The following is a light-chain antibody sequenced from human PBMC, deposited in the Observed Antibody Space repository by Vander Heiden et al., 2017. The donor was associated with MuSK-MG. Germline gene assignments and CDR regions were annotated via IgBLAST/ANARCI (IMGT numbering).Light chain of an antibody. CDR2: AAS. J-gene: IGKJ2*01. Sequence: DIQMTQSPSSLFASVGDRVTITCRASQSISSYLNWYQQKPGKAPKLLIYAASSLKSGVPSRFSGSGSGTDFTLTIIRLQPEDFATYYCQQSDSTPRTFGQGTKLDIK. V-gene: IGKV1-39*01. CDR3: QQSDSTPRT. CDR1: QSISSY.